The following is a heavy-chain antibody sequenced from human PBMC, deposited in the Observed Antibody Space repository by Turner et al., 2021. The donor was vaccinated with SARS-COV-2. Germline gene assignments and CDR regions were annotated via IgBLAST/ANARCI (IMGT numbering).Heavy chain of an antibody. CDR2: LSGTGSST. V-gene: IGHV3-23*01. CDR3: AKGGTGNYGVSDY. D-gene: IGHD2-8*02. Sequence: EVQLLESGGDLIQPGGSLTPAGDASGFSFSSYAMNWVRQAPGKGLGWISALSGTGSSTFYADSVRGRFTISRDNYKTTLYLQMNSLRVDDTAIYYCAKGGTGNYGVSDYWGQGTLVTVSA. CDR1: GFSFSSYA. J-gene: IGHJ4*02.